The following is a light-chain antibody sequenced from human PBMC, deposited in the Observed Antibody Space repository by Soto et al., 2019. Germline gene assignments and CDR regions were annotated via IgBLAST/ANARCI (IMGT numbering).Light chain of an antibody. J-gene: IGKJ2*01. CDR2: DAS. CDR1: QSVSNSY. V-gene: IGKV3-20*01. CDR3: QQYGRSPYT. Sequence: EIVLTQSPGTLSLSPGERATLSCRASQSVSNSYLAWYQQKPGQAPRLLIYDASSRATGIPDRFSGSGSGTDLTLTISRLEPEDFAVYYCQQYGRSPYTFGQGTQLEIK.